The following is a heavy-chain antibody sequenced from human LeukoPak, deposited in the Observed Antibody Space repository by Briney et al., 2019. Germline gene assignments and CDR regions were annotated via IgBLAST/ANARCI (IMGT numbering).Heavy chain of an antibody. CDR1: GDSISRSTYY. J-gene: IGHJ4*02. CDR3: ARHHMAAIGY. V-gene: IGHV4-39*01. Sequence: SETLSLTCAVSGDSISRSTYYWGWIRQPPGKGLEWIGSTSNSGTTYYKPSLKSRVTISVDKSKNQFSLRLNSVTAVDTAVYYCARHHMAAIGYWGQGTLVAVSS. D-gene: IGHD5-18*01. CDR2: TSNSGTT.